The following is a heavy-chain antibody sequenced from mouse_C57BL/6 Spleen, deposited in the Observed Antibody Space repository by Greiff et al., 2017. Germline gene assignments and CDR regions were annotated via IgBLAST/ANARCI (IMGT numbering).Heavy chain of an antibody. V-gene: IGHV2-2*01. CDR3: ASYGYDVYYAMDY. D-gene: IGHD2-2*01. CDR2: IWSGGST. Sequence: QVQLKESGPGLVQPSQSLSITCTVSGFSLTSYGVHWVRQSPGKGLEWLGVIWSGGSTDYNAAFISRLSISKDNSKSQVFFKMNSLQADDTAIDYCASYGYDVYYAMDYWGQGTSVTVSS. J-gene: IGHJ4*01. CDR1: GFSLTSYG.